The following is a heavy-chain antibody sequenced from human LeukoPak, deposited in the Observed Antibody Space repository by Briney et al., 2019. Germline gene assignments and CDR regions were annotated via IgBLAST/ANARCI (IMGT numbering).Heavy chain of an antibody. CDR3: ARQTGSGLFILP. J-gene: IGHJ4*02. V-gene: IGHV4-39*01. CDR2: IYYSGNT. CDR1: GVSISSSNSY. D-gene: IGHD3/OR15-3a*01. Sequence: SETLSLTCTVSGVSISSSNSYWGWLRQPPGKGLEWIGSIYYSGNTYYNASLKSQVSISIDTSKNQFPLRLTSVTAADTAVYYCARQTGSGLFILPGGQGTLVTVSS.